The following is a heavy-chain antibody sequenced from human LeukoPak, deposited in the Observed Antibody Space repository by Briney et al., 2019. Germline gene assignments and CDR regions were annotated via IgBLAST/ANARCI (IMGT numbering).Heavy chain of an antibody. J-gene: IGHJ4*02. V-gene: IGHV3-23*01. Sequence: GGSLRLSCAASGFTFSSYAMSRVRQAPGKGLEWVSAISGSGGSTYYADSVKGRFTISRDNSKNTLYLQMNSLRAEDTAVYYCARGPDPFWSGYGNIDYWGQGTLVTVSS. D-gene: IGHD3-3*01. CDR2: ISGSGGST. CDR1: GFTFSSYA. CDR3: ARGPDPFWSGYGNIDY.